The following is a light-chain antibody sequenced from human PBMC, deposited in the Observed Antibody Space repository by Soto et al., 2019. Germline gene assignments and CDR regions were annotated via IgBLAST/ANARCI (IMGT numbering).Light chain of an antibody. CDR3: QHYNDWRWT. V-gene: IGKV3-15*01. J-gene: IGKJ1*01. Sequence: EIVMTQSPATLSVSPGEGATLSSRASQSISSKLAWYQQKPGQAPRLLIYGASTRATGVPARFFGSGSGTEFTLTISSLQSEDLAVYYCQHYNDWRWTFGQGTKVEIK. CDR2: GAS. CDR1: QSISSK.